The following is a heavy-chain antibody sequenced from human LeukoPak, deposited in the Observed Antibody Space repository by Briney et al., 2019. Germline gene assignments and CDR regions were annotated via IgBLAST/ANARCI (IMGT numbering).Heavy chain of an antibody. CDR2: IFYSGST. Sequence: SETLSLTCSVSGASIISSSYYWGWIRQPPGKGLEWIGNIFYSGSTYYNPSLKSRVAISIDMSKNQFSLKVYSVTAADTAVYYCARTGVTMIVAEWGQGTLVTVSS. CDR1: GASIISSSYY. D-gene: IGHD3-22*01. CDR3: ARTGVTMIVAE. J-gene: IGHJ4*02. V-gene: IGHV4-39*07.